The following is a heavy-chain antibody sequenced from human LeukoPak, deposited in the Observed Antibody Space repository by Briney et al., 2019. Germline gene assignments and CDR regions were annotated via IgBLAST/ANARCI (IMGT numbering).Heavy chain of an antibody. D-gene: IGHD3-16*02. CDR3: ARVENYDYVWGSYRDISLGY. CDR1: GFTVSSSY. J-gene: IGHJ4*02. CDR2: ISSSSSYI. V-gene: IGHV3-21*01. Sequence: GGSLRLSCAASGFTVSSSYMSWVRQAPGKGLEWVSSISSSSSYIYYADSVKGRFTISRDNAKNSLYLQMNSLRAEDTAVYYCARVENYDYVWGSYRDISLGYWGQGTLVTVSS.